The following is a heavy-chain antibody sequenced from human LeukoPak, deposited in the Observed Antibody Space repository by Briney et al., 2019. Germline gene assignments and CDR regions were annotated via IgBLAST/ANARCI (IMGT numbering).Heavy chain of an antibody. CDR1: GFTFSSYW. J-gene: IGHJ4*02. Sequence: GGSLRLSCAASGFTFSSYWMSWVRQAPGKGLEWAANIKQDGSEKYYVDSVKGRFTISRDNAKNSLYLQMNSLRAEDTALYYCAKDHYYDSSGYFRYWGQGTLVTVSS. CDR2: IKQDGSEK. D-gene: IGHD3-22*01. CDR3: AKDHYYDSSGYFRY. V-gene: IGHV3-7*03.